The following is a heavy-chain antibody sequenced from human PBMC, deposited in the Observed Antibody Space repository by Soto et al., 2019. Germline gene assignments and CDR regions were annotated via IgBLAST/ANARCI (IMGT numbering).Heavy chain of an antibody. Sequence: QVQLVESGGVVVQPGRSLRLSCAASGFTFSSYGMHWVRQAPGKGLEWVAVIWYDGSNKYYADSVKGRFTISRDNSKNTLYLQMNSLRAEDTAVYYCAREHKTLAGYYGMDVWGQGTTVTVSS. CDR3: AREHKTLAGYYGMDV. CDR1: GFTFSSYG. V-gene: IGHV3-33*01. J-gene: IGHJ6*02. D-gene: IGHD6-19*01. CDR2: IWYDGSNK.